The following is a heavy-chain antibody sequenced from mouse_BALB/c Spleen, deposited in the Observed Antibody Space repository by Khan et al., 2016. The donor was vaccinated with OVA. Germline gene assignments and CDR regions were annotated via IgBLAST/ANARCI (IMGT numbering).Heavy chain of an antibody. J-gene: IGHJ1*01. CDR2: INTYTGEP. CDR1: GYTFTNYG. V-gene: IGHV9-3-1*01. D-gene: IGHD1-1*02. CDR3: ASGGYWYFDV. Sequence: QIQLVQSGPELKKSGETAKISCKASGYTFTNYGMNWVKQAPGKGLKWMGWINTYTGEPTYADDFKGRFAFSLETSASTAYLQINNLKNEDTATYFCASGGYWYFDVWGAGTTVTVSS.